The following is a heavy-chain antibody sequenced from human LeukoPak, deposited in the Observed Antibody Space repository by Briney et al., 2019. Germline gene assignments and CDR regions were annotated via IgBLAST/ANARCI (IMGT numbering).Heavy chain of an antibody. D-gene: IGHD3-22*01. V-gene: IGHV1-69*01. CDR1: GGTFSSYA. CDR2: IIPIFGTA. CDR3: ARCYYYDSSGLRNYFDY. J-gene: IGHJ4*02. Sequence: GTSVKVSCKASGGTFSSYAISWVRQAPGQGLEWMGGIIPIFGTANYAQKFQGRVTITADESTSTAYMELSSLRSEDTAVYYCARCYYYDSSGLRNYFDYWGQGTLVTVSS.